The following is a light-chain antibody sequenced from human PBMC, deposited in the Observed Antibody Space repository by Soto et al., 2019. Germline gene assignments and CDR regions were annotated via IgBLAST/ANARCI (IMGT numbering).Light chain of an antibody. CDR1: QSIGSS. Sequence: DIQMTQSHSSLSASVADRVTITCRASQSIGSSLAWYQQKPGKAPNLLISDASSLERGVPSRFSGSGSGTEFTLTIRSLQPDDFATYYCQQYNGYSRKCGQGTKVDI. CDR2: DAS. V-gene: IGKV1-5*01. CDR3: QQYNGYSRK. J-gene: IGKJ1*01.